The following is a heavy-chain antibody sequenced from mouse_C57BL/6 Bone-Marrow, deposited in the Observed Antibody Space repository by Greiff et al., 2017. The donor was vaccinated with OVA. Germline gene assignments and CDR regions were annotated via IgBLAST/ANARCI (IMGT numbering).Heavy chain of an antibody. CDR3: ARPTVAWFAY. V-gene: IGHV1-18*01. CDR2: INPNNGGT. Sequence: DVQLQESGPELVKPGASVKIPCKASGYTFTDYNMDWVKQSHGKSLEWIGDINPNNGGTIYNQKFKGKATLTVDKSSSTAYMELRSLTSEDTAVYYCARPTVAWFAYWGQGTLVTVSA. CDR1: GYTFTDYN. J-gene: IGHJ3*01. D-gene: IGHD2-10*01.